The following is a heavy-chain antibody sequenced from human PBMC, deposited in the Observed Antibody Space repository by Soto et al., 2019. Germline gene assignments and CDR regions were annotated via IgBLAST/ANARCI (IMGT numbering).Heavy chain of an antibody. CDR1: GGTFSSYS. CDR3: ARDGGSHSGGIDY. CDR2: IIPIFGTA. Sequence: QVQLVQSGAEVKKPGSSVKVSCKASGGTFSSYSINWVRQAPGQGLEWMGEIIPIFGTANYAQKFQARFTITADESTSTAHMELSSLRSEDTAVYYCARDGGSHSGGIDYWGQGTLVTVSS. J-gene: IGHJ4*02. D-gene: IGHD1-26*01. V-gene: IGHV1-69*01.